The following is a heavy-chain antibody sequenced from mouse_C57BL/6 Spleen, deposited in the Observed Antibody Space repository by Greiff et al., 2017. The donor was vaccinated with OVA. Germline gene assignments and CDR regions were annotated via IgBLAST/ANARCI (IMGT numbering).Heavy chain of an antibody. J-gene: IGHJ4*01. Sequence: QVQLQQPGTELVKPGASVKLSCKASGYTFTSYWMHWVKQRPGQGLEWIGNINPSNGGTKYNEKFKSKATLTVDKSSSTAYMQLSSLTSEDSAVYYCAREAYYYGYDGPMDYWGQGTSVTVSS. CDR3: AREAYYYGYDGPMDY. D-gene: IGHD2-2*01. V-gene: IGHV1-53*01. CDR1: GYTFTSYW. CDR2: INPSNGGT.